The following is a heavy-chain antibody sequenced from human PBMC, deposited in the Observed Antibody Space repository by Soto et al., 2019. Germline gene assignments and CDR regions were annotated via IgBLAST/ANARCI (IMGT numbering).Heavy chain of an antibody. CDR3: ARDRVQMVDGLDV. V-gene: IGHV3-33*01. CDR2: IWYDGINK. J-gene: IGHJ6*02. CDR1: GFTFSNNG. Sequence: QVQLVESGGGVVQPGRSLRLSCAASGFTFSNNGMHWVRQAPGKRLEWVAVIWYDGINKYYADSVKGRFIISRDNSNNTVYLQMNSVRAEDTAVCYCARDRVQMVDGLDVWGQGTTVTVTS. D-gene: IGHD2-15*01.